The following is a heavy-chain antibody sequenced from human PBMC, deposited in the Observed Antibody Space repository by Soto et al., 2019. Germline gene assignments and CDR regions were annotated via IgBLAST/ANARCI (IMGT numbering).Heavy chain of an antibody. V-gene: IGHV3-21*01. J-gene: IGHJ4*02. CDR3: ARDNWNGYYFDY. CDR1: GFTFSSYS. D-gene: IGHD1-1*01. CDR2: ISSSSSYI. Sequence: EVQLVESGGGLVKPGGSLRLSCAASGFTFSSYSMNWVRQAPGKGLEWVSSISSSSSYIYYADSVKGRFTISRDNAKNSLYLQMNSLRAEDTVVYYCARDNWNGYYFDYWGQGTLVTVSS.